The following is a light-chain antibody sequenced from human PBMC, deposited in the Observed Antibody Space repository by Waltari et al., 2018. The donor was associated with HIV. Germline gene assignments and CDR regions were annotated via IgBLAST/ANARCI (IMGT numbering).Light chain of an antibody. CDR3: QSYDRGGRGSAV. Sequence: QSVLTPPPSVSRSPRQRVSISCTGSSTKLGACFDFHWYQQIPGNAPTLLIYDNTNRPSVVPARFSGSKSGASASLDITGRQAEDGDYYYRQSYDRGGRGSAVFGGGTKLTVL. CDR1: STKLGACFD. V-gene: IGLV1-40*01. J-gene: IGLJ2*01. CDR2: DNT.